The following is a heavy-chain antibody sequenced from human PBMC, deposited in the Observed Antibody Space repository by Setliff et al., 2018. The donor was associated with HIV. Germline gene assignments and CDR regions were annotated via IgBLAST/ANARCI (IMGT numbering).Heavy chain of an antibody. Sequence: GGSLRLSCTGSGFTFGHYTINWVRQAPGKGLEWVGFIRSQAYGGTTEVAASVKGRFTISRDDSKSIAYLQMNSLKTEDTAVYYCTRDHDSSSWYLYYYYYMDVWGKGTTVTVSS. J-gene: IGHJ6*03. CDR1: GFTFGHYT. D-gene: IGHD6-13*01. CDR2: IRSQAYGGTT. CDR3: TRDHDSSSWYLYYYYYMDV. V-gene: IGHV3-49*02.